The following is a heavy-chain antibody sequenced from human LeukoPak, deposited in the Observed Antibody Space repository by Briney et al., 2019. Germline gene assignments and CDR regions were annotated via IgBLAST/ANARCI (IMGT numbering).Heavy chain of an antibody. Sequence: TGRSLRLSCAASGFTFDDYAMHWVRQAPGKGLEWVSGISWNSGSIGYADSVKARFTISRDNAKNSLYLQMNSLRAEDTALYYCAKDRGYHAFDIWGQGTMVTVSS. D-gene: IGHD6-13*01. CDR3: AKDRGYHAFDI. J-gene: IGHJ3*02. V-gene: IGHV3-9*01. CDR1: GFTFDDYA. CDR2: ISWNSGSI.